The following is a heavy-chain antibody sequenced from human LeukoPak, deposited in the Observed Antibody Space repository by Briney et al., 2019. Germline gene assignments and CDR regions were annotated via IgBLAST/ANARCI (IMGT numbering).Heavy chain of an antibody. V-gene: IGHV4-61*02. CDR2: IYTSGST. Sequence: SETLSLTCTVSGGSISSGTYYWSWIRQPAGKGLEWIGRIYTSGSTNYNPSLKSRVTISVDTSKNQFSLKLSSVTAADTAVYYCARGSSSFVYWGQGTLVTVSS. J-gene: IGHJ4*02. CDR3: ARGSSSFVY. CDR1: GGSISSGTYY. D-gene: IGHD6-13*01.